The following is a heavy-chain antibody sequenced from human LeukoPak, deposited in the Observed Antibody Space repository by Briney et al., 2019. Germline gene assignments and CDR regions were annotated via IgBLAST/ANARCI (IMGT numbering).Heavy chain of an antibody. D-gene: IGHD2-8*01. J-gene: IGHJ4*02. V-gene: IGHV4-4*02. CDR3: SRENGAFSAFGY. CDR1: SGSISSTNW. Sequence: SQTLSLTCGVSSGSISSTNWWGWVRQPPGQGLEWIGEISLRGLTIHNPSLNSRVTEPLDKPKHQLSRNMTPVTAADTAVYYCSRENGAFSAFGYWGQGTLVTLPS. CDR2: ISLRGLT.